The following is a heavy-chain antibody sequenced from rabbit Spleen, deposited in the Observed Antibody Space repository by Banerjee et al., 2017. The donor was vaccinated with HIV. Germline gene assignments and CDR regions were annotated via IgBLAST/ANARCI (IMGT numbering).Heavy chain of an antibody. J-gene: IGHJ4*01. CDR2: IYAGSSGGT. V-gene: IGHV1S40*01. CDR1: GFTISSTYY. D-gene: IGHD4-1*01. Sequence: QSLEESGGDLVKPEGSLALTCKASGFTISSTYYMCWVRQAPGKGLEWIACIYAGSSGGTYYASWAKGRFTISKTSSTTVTLQLNSLTAADTATYFCARDGSARGADLDLWGPGTLVTVS. CDR3: ARDGSARGADLDL.